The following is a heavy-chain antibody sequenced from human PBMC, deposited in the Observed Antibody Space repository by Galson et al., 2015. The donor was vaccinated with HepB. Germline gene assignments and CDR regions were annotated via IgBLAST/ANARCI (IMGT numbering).Heavy chain of an antibody. J-gene: IGHJ4*02. D-gene: IGHD6-13*01. CDR3: ARSPAAAAYFDF. Sequence: SMRLSCEASGFTFSRYAMHWVRPAPGTGLECVALIDFVKSRVTIARDNSKNTPYLQINSLRDEDTAIYYCARSPAAAAYFDFGGQGTLLTVSS. CDR1: GFTFSRYA. V-gene: IGHV3-33*01. CDR2: I.